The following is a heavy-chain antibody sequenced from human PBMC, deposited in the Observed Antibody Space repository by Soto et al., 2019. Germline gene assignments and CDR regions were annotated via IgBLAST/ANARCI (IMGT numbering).Heavy chain of an antibody. J-gene: IGHJ4*02. CDR1: GFSLSTSGVG. CDR2: IYWDDDK. Sequence: QITLKESGPTLVKPTQTLTLTCTFSGFSLSTSGVGVGWIRQPPGKALEWLALIYWDDDKRYSPSLKSRLTITKDTSKNQVVLTMTNMDPVDTATYYCAHTGRIAAAGPKKYYFDYWGQGTLVTVSS. V-gene: IGHV2-5*02. D-gene: IGHD6-13*01. CDR3: AHTGRIAAAGPKKYYFDY.